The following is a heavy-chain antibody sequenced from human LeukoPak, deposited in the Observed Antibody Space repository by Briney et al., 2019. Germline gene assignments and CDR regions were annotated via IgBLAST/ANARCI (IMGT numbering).Heavy chain of an antibody. CDR3: AKDEHGAFDI. CDR2: ISYDGSNK. D-gene: IGHD1/OR15-1a*01. V-gene: IGHV3-30*18. Sequence: GRSLRLSCAASGFTFSSYGMHWVRQAPGKGLEWLAVISYDGSNKYYADSVKGRFTISRDNSKNTLYLKMNSLRAEDTAVYYCAKDEHGAFDIWGQGTMVTVSS. CDR1: GFTFSSYG. J-gene: IGHJ3*02.